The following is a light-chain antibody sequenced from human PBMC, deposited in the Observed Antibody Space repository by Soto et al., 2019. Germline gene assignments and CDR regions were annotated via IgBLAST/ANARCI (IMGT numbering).Light chain of an antibody. Sequence: DIQMTQSPSTLSGSVGDRVTITCRASQTISSWLAWYQQKPGKAPTLLIYKASTLKSGVPSRFSGSGSGTEFTLTISSLQPDDFATYYCQHYNSYSEAFGQGTKVDTK. J-gene: IGKJ1*01. CDR2: KAS. CDR1: QTISSW. V-gene: IGKV1-5*03. CDR3: QHYNSYSEA.